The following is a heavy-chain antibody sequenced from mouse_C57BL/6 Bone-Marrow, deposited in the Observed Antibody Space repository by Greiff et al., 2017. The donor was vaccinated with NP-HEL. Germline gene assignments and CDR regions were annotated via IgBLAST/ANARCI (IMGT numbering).Heavy chain of an antibody. CDR2: IHPSDSDT. J-gene: IGHJ2*01. CDR3: AIRYYGSRSYFDY. Sequence: QVQLKESGAELVKPGASVKVSCKASGYTFTSYWMHWVKQRPGQGLEWIGRIHPSDSDTNYNQKFKGKATLTVDKSSSTAYMQLSSLTSEDSAVYYCAIRYYGSRSYFDYWGQGTTLTVSS. D-gene: IGHD1-1*01. CDR1: GYTFTSYW. V-gene: IGHV1-74*01.